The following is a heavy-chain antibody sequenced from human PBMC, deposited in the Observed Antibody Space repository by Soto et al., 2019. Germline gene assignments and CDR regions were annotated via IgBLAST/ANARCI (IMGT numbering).Heavy chain of an antibody. CDR3: AKDRHLTMVRGMGGAFDY. CDR1: GFTFSSYA. D-gene: IGHD3-10*01. CDR2: ISGSGGST. V-gene: IGHV3-23*01. Sequence: EVQLLESGGGLVQPGGSLRLSCAASGFTFSSYAMSWVRQAPGKGLEWVSAISGSGGSTYYADSVKGRFTISRDNSKNTLYLKMNSLRAEDTAVYYCAKDRHLTMVRGMGGAFDYWGQGTLVTVS. J-gene: IGHJ4*02.